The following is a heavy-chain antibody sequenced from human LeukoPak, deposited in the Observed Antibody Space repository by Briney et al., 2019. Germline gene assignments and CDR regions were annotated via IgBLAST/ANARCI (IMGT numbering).Heavy chain of an antibody. CDR1: GYTFTSYD. V-gene: IGHV1-8*01. CDR2: MNPNSGNT. Sequence: GASVKVSCKASGYTFTSYDINWVRQATGQGLEWMGWMNPNSGNTGYAQKFQGRVTMTRNTSISTAYMELSSLRSEDTAVYYCARALGWLRLGAFDIWGQGTMVTVSS. J-gene: IGHJ3*02. D-gene: IGHD5-12*01. CDR3: ARALGWLRLGAFDI.